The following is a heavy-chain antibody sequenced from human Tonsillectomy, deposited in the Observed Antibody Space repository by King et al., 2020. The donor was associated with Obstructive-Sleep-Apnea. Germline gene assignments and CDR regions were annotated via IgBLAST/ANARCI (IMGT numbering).Heavy chain of an antibody. V-gene: IGHV4-59*08. CDR3: ARHRGVEDYGGYGDYFDY. J-gene: IGHJ4*02. CDR2: MYYSGNT. Sequence: VQLQESGPGLVKRSETLSLNCAVSVGSINNYYSSWIRQPPGKVLEWIWYMYYSGNTKFNPSLKSLVTISADSSKIHFLLRLSSVTAADTAVYYCARHRGVEDYGGYGDYFDYWGQGTLVTVSS. CDR1: VGSINNYY. D-gene: IGHD5-12*01.